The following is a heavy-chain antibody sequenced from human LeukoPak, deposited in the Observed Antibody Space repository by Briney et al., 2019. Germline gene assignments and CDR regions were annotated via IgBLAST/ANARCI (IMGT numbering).Heavy chain of an antibody. Sequence: ASLKVSCKVSGYTLTELSMHWVRQAPGKGLEWMGGFDPEDGETIYAQKFQGRVTMTEDTSTDTAYMELSSLRSEDTAVYYCATPYSSGWPRGYYYYYGMDVWGQGTTVTVS. J-gene: IGHJ6*02. D-gene: IGHD6-19*01. CDR3: ATPYSSGWPRGYYYYYGMDV. CDR1: GYTLTELS. CDR2: FDPEDGET. V-gene: IGHV1-24*01.